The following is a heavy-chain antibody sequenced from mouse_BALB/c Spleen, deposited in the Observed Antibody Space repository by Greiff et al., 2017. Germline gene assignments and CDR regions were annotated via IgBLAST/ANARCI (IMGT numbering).Heavy chain of an antibody. Sequence: EVQLVESGGGLVKPGGSLKLSCAASGFTFSDYYMYWVRQTPEKRLEWVATISDGGSYTYYPDSVKGRFTISRDNAKNNLYLQMSSLKSEDTAMYYCARGGPYYYGSSYFDYWGQGTTLTVSS. CDR2: ISDGGSYT. D-gene: IGHD1-1*01. V-gene: IGHV5-4*02. CDR1: GFTFSDYY. CDR3: ARGGPYYYGSSYFDY. J-gene: IGHJ2*01.